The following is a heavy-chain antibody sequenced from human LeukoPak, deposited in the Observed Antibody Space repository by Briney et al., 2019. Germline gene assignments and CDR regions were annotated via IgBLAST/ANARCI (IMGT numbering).Heavy chain of an antibody. D-gene: IGHD1-1*01. V-gene: IGHV5-10-1*01. CDR1: GYSFTNYW. Sequence: GESLKISCKGSGYSFTNYWISWVRQMPGKGLEWMGRIDPSDSYTNYSPSFQGHVTISAAKSISTAYLQWSSLKASDTAIYYCARWGTKSPDAFDIWGQGTMVTVSS. CDR3: ARWGTKSPDAFDI. J-gene: IGHJ3*02. CDR2: IDPSDSYT.